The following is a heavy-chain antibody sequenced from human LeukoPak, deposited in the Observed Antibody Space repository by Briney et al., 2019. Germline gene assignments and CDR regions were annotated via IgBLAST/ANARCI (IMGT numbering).Heavy chain of an antibody. CDR3: AKDPDSSGYYSNWFDP. CDR2: IYSGGST. V-gene: IGHV3-53*01. D-gene: IGHD3-22*01. CDR1: GFTVSSSY. J-gene: IGHJ5*02. Sequence: GGSLRLSCAASGFTVSSSYMSWVRQAPGKGLEWVSVIYSGGSTYYADSVKGRFTISRDNSKNTLYLQMNSLRAEDTAVYYCAKDPDSSGYYSNWFDPWGQGTLVTVSS.